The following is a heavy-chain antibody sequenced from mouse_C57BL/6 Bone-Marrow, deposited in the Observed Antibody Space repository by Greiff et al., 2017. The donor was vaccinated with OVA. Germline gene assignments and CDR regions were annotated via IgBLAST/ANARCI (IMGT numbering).Heavy chain of an antibody. CDR2: INPGSGGT. CDR1: GYAFTNSL. D-gene: IGHD2-5*01. Sequence: QVHVKQSGAELVRPGTSVKVSCKASGYAFTNSLIAWVKQRPGQGLEWIGVINPGSGGTNYNEKFKGKATLIADTSSSTAYMQLSSLTSEDSAVYFCARSRSNYTCWYFDVWGTGTTVTVSS. V-gene: IGHV1-54*01. CDR3: ARSRSNYTCWYFDV. J-gene: IGHJ1*03.